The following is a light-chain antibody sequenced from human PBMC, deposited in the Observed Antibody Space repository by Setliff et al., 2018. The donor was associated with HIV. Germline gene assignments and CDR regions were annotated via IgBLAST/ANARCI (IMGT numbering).Light chain of an antibody. J-gene: IGLJ1*01. CDR1: SNDVGNNNY. Sequence: QSVLTQPASVSGSPGQSIIISCTGTSNDVGNNNYVSWYQQHPGQAPKFIIYEFGIRPSGVSTRFAGSKSGNTASLTISGLQAEDEADYYCISYTVNNSPLYVLGSGTKVTVL. CDR3: ISYTVNNSPLYV. V-gene: IGLV2-14*01. CDR2: EFG.